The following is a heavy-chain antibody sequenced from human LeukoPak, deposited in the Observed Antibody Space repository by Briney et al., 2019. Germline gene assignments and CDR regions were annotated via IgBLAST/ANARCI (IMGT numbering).Heavy chain of an antibody. D-gene: IGHD4-17*01. CDR3: ARANYGDGASYYFDY. CDR1: GYSFTSYW. CDR2: IYPGDSDT. V-gene: IGHV5-51*01. J-gene: IGHJ4*02. Sequence: GESLNISCKGSGYSFTSYWIGWVRQMPGKGLEWMGIIYPGDSDTRYSPSFQGQVTISADKSISTAYLQWSSLRASDTAMYYCARANYGDGASYYFDYWGQGTLVSVSS.